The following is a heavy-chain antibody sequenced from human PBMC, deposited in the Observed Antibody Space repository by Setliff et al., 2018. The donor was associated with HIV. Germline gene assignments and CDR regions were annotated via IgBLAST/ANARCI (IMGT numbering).Heavy chain of an antibody. V-gene: IGHV3-23*01. CDR2: ISGSGGST. Sequence: GESLKISCAASGFTLSSYAMSWVRQAPGKGLEWVSAISGSGGSTYYADSVKGRFTISRDNSKNTLYLQMNSLRAEDTAVYYCAKDYYDFVWGSSLAYGGQGTLVTVSS. CDR3: AKDYYDFVWGSSLAY. J-gene: IGHJ4*02. CDR1: GFTLSSYA. D-gene: IGHD3-16*01.